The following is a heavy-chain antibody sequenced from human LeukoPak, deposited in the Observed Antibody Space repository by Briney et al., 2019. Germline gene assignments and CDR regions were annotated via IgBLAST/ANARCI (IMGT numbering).Heavy chain of an antibody. CDR2: IYYSGST. CDR3: ASSARPFDAFDI. V-gene: IGHV4-59*08. J-gene: IGHJ3*02. D-gene: IGHD6-19*01. CDR1: GGSISSYY. Sequence: SETLSLTCTVSGGSISSYYWSWIRQPPGKGLEWIGYIYYSGSTNYNPSLKSRVTISVDTSKNQFSLKLSSVTAADTAVYYCASSARPFDAFDIWGQGTMVTVSS.